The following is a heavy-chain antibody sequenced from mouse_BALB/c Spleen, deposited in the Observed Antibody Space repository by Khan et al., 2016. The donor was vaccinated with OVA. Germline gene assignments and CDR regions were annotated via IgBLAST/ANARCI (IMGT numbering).Heavy chain of an antibody. Sequence: QVQLQQSGTELVRPGTSVKISCKASGYAFTNYWLGWVKQRPGHGLEWIENIYPGSGHTYYNEKFKVKATLTADKSSSTAYMQLSSLTSEDSAVYFCARSGGYSYYWCFDVWGAGTTVTVSS. J-gene: IGHJ1*01. V-gene: IGHV1-63*01. CDR3: ARSGGYSYYWCFDV. CDR1: GYAFTNYW. CDR2: IYPGSGHT. D-gene: IGHD2-3*01.